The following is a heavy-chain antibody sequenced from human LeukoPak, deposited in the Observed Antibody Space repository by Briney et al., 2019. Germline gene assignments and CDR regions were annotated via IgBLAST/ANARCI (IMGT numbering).Heavy chain of an antibody. D-gene: IGHD3-10*01. CDR1: GFTFSSYW. J-gene: IGHJ1*01. Sequence: GGSLRLSCAASGFTFSSYWMSWVRQAPGRGLEWVANIKQDGSEKNYVDSVKGRFTISRDNAKNSLYLQMNSLRAEDTAVYYCARATLLWFDGGAEYFQHWGQGTLVTVSS. V-gene: IGHV3-7*03. CDR3: ARATLLWFDGGAEYFQH. CDR2: IKQDGSEK.